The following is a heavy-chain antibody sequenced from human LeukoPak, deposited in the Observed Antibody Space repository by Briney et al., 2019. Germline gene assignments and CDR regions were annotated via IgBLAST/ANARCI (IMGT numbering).Heavy chain of an antibody. CDR3: ARVPMVAAHFDY. J-gene: IGHJ4*02. CDR2: IFYSGST. Sequence: SETLSLTCTVSGGSIKTGAYYWSWIRQHPGKGLEWIGYIFYSGSTYYSPSLKSRVTISIDTSKNQFSLNLSSVTAADTALYYCARVPMVAAHFDYWGQGSLVTASS. CDR1: GGSIKTGAYY. V-gene: IGHV4-31*03. D-gene: IGHD4/OR15-4a*01.